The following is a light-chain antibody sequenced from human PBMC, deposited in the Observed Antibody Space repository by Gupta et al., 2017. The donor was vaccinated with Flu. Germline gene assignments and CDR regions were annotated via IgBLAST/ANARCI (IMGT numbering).Light chain of an antibody. Sequence: DRVTITSQASQDNNKYLNWYQQKPGEATKLLIYDASNLETGVPSRFSGSGSGTDFTFTISSLQPEDIATYYCQQYDHLPSLTFGGGTKVEI. J-gene: IGKJ4*01. CDR2: DAS. V-gene: IGKV1-33*01. CDR1: QDNNKY. CDR3: QQYDHLPSLT.